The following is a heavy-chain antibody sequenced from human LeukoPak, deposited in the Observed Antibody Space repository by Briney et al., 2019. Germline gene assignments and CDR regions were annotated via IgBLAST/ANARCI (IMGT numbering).Heavy chain of an antibody. CDR1: GGSISSGGYY. V-gene: IGHV4-31*03. D-gene: IGHD4-23*01. CDR2: IYCSGSP. J-gene: IGHJ4*02. CDR3: ARNYGGNAFDY. Sequence: PSETLSLTCTVSGGSISSGGYYWSWIRQHPGKGLEWIGYIYCSGSPYSNPSLKSRVTISVDTSKNQFSLKLSSVTAADTAVHYSARNYGGNAFDYWGQGNLVTVSP.